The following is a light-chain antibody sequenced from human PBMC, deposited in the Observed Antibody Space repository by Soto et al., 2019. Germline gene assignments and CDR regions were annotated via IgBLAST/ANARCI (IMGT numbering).Light chain of an antibody. CDR3: QQYKDWPPLT. V-gene: IGKV3D-15*01. Sequence: EIAMTQSPVTLSASPGERVTLSCRASQSVNINLAWYQQRPGQAPRVLIYGASNRASGIPDRFSGSGSGTDFTLTISSLEPDDVAIYYCQQYKDWPPLTFGGGTRVEIK. CDR2: GAS. CDR1: QSVNIN. J-gene: IGKJ4*01.